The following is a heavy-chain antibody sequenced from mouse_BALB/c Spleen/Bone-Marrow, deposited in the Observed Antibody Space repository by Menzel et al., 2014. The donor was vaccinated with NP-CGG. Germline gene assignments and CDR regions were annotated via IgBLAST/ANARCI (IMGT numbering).Heavy chain of an antibody. J-gene: IGHJ3*01. V-gene: IGHV1S81*02. Sequence: QVQLKQSGAELVKPGASVKLSCKTSGYTFTNYYIYWVKQRPGQGLEWIGEINPSNGGSNFNEKLKSKATLTVDKSSSTAYMQLSSLTSEDSAVYYRTRSDYYDYQAWFAYWGQGTLVTVSA. CDR3: TRSDYYDYQAWFAY. CDR2: INPSNGGS. CDR1: GYTFTNYY. D-gene: IGHD2-4*01.